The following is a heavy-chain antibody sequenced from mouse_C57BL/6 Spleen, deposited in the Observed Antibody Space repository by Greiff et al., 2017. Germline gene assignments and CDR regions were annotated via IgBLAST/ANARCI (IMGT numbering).Heavy chain of an antibody. CDR1: GYSFTGYY. V-gene: IGHV1-42*01. CDR2: INPSTGGT. CDR3: ARRGYYGSSYEFAY. D-gene: IGHD1-1*01. J-gene: IGHJ3*01. Sequence: VQLQQSGPELVKPGASVKISCKASGYSFTGYYMNWVKQSPEKSLEWIGEINPSTGGTTYNQKFKAKATLTVDKSSSTAYMQLKRLTSEDSAVYYCARRGYYGSSYEFAYWGQGTLVTVSA.